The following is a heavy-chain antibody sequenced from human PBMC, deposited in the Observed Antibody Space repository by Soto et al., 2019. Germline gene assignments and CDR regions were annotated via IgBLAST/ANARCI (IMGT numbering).Heavy chain of an antibody. CDR2: INPNSGCT. D-gene: IGHD4-4*01. J-gene: IGHJ3*02. CDR3: ARHFSPLTTVNAFDI. V-gene: IGHV1-2*04. Sequence: ASVKVSCKASGYTLTGYYMHWVRQAPGQGLEWMGLINPNSGCTNYAQKFQGWVTITRDKSFSTAYLQWSSLKASDTAMYYCARHFSPLTTVNAFDIWGQGTMVTVSS. CDR1: GYTLTGYY.